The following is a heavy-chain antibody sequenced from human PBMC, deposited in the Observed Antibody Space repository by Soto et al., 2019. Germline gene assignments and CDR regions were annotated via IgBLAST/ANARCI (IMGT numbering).Heavy chain of an antibody. V-gene: IGHV4-59*01. J-gene: IGHJ4*02. CDR2: IYYSGST. D-gene: IGHD2-15*01. Sequence: PSETLSLTCTVSGVSISSYYWSWIRQPPGKGLEWIGYIYYSGSTNYNPSLKSRVTISVDTSKNQFSLKLSSVTAADTAVYYCASSRDCSGGSCYSSSFYFDYSGQATLVTVST. CDR1: GVSISSYY. CDR3: ASSRDCSGGSCYSSSFYFDY.